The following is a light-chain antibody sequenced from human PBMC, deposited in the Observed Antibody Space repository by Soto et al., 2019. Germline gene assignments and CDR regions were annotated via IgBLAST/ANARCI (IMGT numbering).Light chain of an antibody. J-gene: IGKJ1*01. CDR1: QSISSW. V-gene: IGKV1-5*01. Sequence: PSTLSASVGDRVTITCRASQSISSWLAWYQQKPGKAPKLLIYDASSLQSGVPSRFSGSASGTDFTLTISSLQPEDFATYYCLQDYSYPWTFGQGTKVDIK. CDR2: DAS. CDR3: LQDYSYPWT.